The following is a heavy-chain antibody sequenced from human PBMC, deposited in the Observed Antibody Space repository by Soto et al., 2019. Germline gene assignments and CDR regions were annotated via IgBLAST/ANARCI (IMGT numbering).Heavy chain of an antibody. CDR1: GFTFSSYD. V-gene: IGHV3-30*18. J-gene: IGHJ4*02. CDR3: AKEGLAVAGGDY. D-gene: IGHD6-19*01. CDR2: ISYDGSNK. Sequence: QVQLVESGGGVVQPGRSLRLSCAASGFTFSSYDMHWVRQAPGKGLEWVAIISYDGSNKYYADSVKGRFTISRDNSKNALYLQMKSLRAEDTAVYYCAKEGLAVAGGDYWGQGTLVTVSS.